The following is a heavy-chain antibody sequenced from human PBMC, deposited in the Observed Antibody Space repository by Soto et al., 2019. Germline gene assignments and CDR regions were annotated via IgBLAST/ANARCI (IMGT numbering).Heavy chain of an antibody. CDR2: IYYSGST. CDR3: ARGTGTSVQYYYYYGMDV. CDR1: GGSISSGGYY. D-gene: IGHD1-7*01. Sequence: SETLSLTCTVSGGSISSGGYYWSWIRQHPGKGLEWIGYIYYSGSTYYNPSLKSRVTISVDTSKNQFSLKLSSVTAADTAVYYCARGTGTSVQYYYYYGMDVWGQGTTVTVSS. V-gene: IGHV4-31*03. J-gene: IGHJ6*02.